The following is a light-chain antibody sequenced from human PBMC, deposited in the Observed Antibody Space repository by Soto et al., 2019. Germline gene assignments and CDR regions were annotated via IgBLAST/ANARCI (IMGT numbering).Light chain of an antibody. Sequence: QSVLTQPPSVSGAPGQRVTISCTGSSSNLGANYDVHWYQQRPGTAPKLLIFANSTRPSGVPDRFSGSKSGTSASLVITGLQAEDEGDYYCQSYDSTLSARYVFGTGTKLTVL. CDR1: SSNLGANYD. CDR2: ANS. CDR3: QSYDSTLSARYV. V-gene: IGLV1-40*01. J-gene: IGLJ1*01.